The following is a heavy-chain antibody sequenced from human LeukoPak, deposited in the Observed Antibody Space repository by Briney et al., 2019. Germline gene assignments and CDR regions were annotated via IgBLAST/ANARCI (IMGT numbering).Heavy chain of an antibody. D-gene: IGHD3-3*01. V-gene: IGHV1-18*01. CDR3: ARDRSGGYEYYMGV. J-gene: IGHJ6*03. Sequence: ASVKVFCKASGYTFTSYGISWVRQAPGQGLEWMGWISAYNGNTNYAQKFQGRVTLTTDTSMSTAYMELRSLRSDDTAVYYCARDRSGGYEYYMGVWGKGTTVTVSS. CDR2: ISAYNGNT. CDR1: GYTFTSYG.